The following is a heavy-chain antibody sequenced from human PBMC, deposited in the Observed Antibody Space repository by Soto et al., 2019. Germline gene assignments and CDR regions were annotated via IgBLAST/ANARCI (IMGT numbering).Heavy chain of an antibody. CDR2: ISGSGFKK. V-gene: IGHV3-23*01. CDR1: GFIFENFG. CDR3: ATTVTRLIAFDV. J-gene: IGHJ3*01. D-gene: IGHD4-17*01. Sequence: TGGSLRLSCAASGFIFENFGMSWVRQAPGKGLEWISSISGSGFKKYYADSVKGRFTISRDNSKNTVYLELNNLSAEDTAVYYCATTVTRLIAFDVWGQGTMVTVSS.